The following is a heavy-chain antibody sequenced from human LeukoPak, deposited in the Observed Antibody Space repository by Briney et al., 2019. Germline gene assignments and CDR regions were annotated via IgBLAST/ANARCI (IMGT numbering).Heavy chain of an antibody. CDR3: AREGRAQYCSGGSCYRTDPNWFDP. Sequence: GGSLRLSCAASGFTFSSYGMHWVRQAPGKGLEWVAVIWYDGSNKYYADSVKGRFTISRDNSKNTLYLQMNSLRAEDTAVYYCAREGRAQYCSGGSCYRTDPNWFDPWGQGTLVTVSS. V-gene: IGHV3-33*01. CDR1: GFTFSSYG. D-gene: IGHD2-15*01. CDR2: IWYDGSNK. J-gene: IGHJ5*02.